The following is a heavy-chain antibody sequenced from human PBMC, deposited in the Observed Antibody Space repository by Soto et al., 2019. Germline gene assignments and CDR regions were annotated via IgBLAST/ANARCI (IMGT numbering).Heavy chain of an antibody. Sequence: QVQLVQAGAEVKKPGASVKVSCKASGYTFTGYYMHWVRQAPGQRLEWMGWINPNSGGTNYAQKFQGWVTMTRDTSISTACMELSRLRSDDTAVYYCARVPSGSYGGYFDYWGQGTLVTVSS. J-gene: IGHJ4*02. CDR2: INPNSGGT. V-gene: IGHV1-2*04. CDR3: ARVPSGSYGGYFDY. CDR1: GYTFTGYY. D-gene: IGHD1-26*01.